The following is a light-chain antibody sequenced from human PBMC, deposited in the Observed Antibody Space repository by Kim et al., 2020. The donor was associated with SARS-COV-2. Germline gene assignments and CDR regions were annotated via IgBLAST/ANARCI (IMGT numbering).Light chain of an antibody. J-gene: IGLJ2*01. Sequence: PGKTASMTGGGNNIGRKNVHWYQQKPGQAPVLVIYQDTNRPSGIPERISGSNSGNTATLTISRVEAGDEADYYCQVWDSSSESVVFGGGTQLTVL. CDR1: NIGRKN. V-gene: IGLV3-21*04. CDR2: QDT. CDR3: QVWDSSSESVV.